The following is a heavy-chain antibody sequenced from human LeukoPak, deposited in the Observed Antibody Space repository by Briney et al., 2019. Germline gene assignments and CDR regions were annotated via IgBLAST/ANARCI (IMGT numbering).Heavy chain of an antibody. CDR1: GYTLTELS. Sequence: ASVKVSCKVSGYTLTELSMHWVRQAPGKGLEWMGGFDPEDGETIYAQKFQGRVTMTEDTSTDTAYMELSSLRSEDTAVYYCATRQYYYDSSGYYYWGQGPLVTVSS. CDR2: FDPEDGET. D-gene: IGHD3-22*01. CDR3: ATRQYYYDSSGYYY. V-gene: IGHV1-24*01. J-gene: IGHJ4*02.